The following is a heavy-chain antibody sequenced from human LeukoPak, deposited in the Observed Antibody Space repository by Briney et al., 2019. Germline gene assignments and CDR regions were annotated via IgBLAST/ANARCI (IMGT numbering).Heavy chain of an antibody. J-gene: IGHJ4*02. Sequence: GESLKISCKGSGYSFTSYWIGWVRQMPGKGLEWMGIIYPGDSDTRYRPSFQGQVTISADKSISTVYLQWSSLKASDTAMYYCARTDYYDSSGYYDYWGQGTLVTVSS. CDR3: ARTDYYDSSGYYDY. CDR1: GYSFTSYW. V-gene: IGHV5-51*01. CDR2: IYPGDSDT. D-gene: IGHD3-22*01.